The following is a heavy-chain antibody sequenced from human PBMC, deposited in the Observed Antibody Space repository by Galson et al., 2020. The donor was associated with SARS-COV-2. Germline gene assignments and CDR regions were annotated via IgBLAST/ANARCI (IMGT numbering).Heavy chain of an antibody. CDR3: AKGPWERYYFGSGSVYFDY. V-gene: IGHV3-23*01. CDR1: EFTFTYYA. Sequence: GGSLSLPFAASEFTFTYYAMSWVRQAPGKGLEWFSAIIDSGTTRYYADSVEARFTISRDNSKNTLDLQMNSLRAEDTAIYCCAKGPWERYYFGSGSVYFDYWGQGTLVTVSS. J-gene: IGHJ4*02. D-gene: IGHD3-10*01. CDR2: IIDSGTTR.